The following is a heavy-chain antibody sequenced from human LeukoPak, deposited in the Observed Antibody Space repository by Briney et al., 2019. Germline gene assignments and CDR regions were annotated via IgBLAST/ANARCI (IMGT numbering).Heavy chain of an antibody. Sequence: GASVKVSCKTSGYTFTNFGLTWVRQAPGQGLEWMGWINSYNRNTTYAQKVQGRVTVATDTATSTTYMELSSLRSEDTAVYYCAGGAYVWGSYRYSFDYWGQGTLVTVSS. J-gene: IGHJ4*02. CDR3: AGGAYVWGSYRYSFDY. CDR1: GYTFTNFG. CDR2: INSYNRNT. D-gene: IGHD3-16*02. V-gene: IGHV1-18*01.